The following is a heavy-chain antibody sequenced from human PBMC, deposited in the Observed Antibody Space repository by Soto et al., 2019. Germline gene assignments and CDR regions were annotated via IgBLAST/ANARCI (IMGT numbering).Heavy chain of an antibody. D-gene: IGHD4-17*01. V-gene: IGHV3-23*01. CDR3: AKGENDYGDSEYFQH. J-gene: IGHJ1*01. CDR1: GFTFSSYA. Sequence: GGSLRLSCAASGFTFSSYAMSWVRQAPGKGLEWVSAISGSGGSTYYADSVKGRFTISRDNSKNTLYLQMNSLRAEDTAVYYCAKGENDYGDSEYFQHWGQGTLVTVSS. CDR2: ISGSGGST.